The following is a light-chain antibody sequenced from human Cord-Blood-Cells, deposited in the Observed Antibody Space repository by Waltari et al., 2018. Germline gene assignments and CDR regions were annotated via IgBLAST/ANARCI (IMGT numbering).Light chain of an antibody. Sequence: DIVMTPSPDSLAVPLGERATINCKSSQSVLYSSNNKNYLAWYQQKPGQPPKLLIYWASTRESGVPDRFSGSGSGTDFTLTISSLQAEDVAVYYCQQYYSTPLTFGGGTKVEIK. J-gene: IGKJ4*01. CDR2: WAS. CDR3: QQYYSTPLT. V-gene: IGKV4-1*01. CDR1: QSVLYSSNNKNY.